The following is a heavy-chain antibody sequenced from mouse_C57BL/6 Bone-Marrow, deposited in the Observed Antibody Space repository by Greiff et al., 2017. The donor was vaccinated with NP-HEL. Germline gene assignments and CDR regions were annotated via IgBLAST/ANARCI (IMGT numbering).Heavy chain of an antibody. CDR3: AYYSNYTPWFAY. J-gene: IGHJ3*01. CDR1: GYPFTSYW. Sequence: VQLQQPGAELVRPGTSVKLFCKASGYPFTSYWMHWVKQRPGQGLEWIGVIDPSDSYTHYTQKFKGKATLTVDTSSSTAYMQLSSLTAEDSAVYYCAYYSNYTPWFAYWGQGTLVTVSA. D-gene: IGHD2-5*01. V-gene: IGHV1-59*01. CDR2: IDPSDSYT.